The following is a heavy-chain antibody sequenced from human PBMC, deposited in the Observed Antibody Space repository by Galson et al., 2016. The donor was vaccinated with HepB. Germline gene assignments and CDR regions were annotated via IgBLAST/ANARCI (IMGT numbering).Heavy chain of an antibody. CDR2: IGSGGSTI. D-gene: IGHD6-13*01. V-gene: IGHV3-11*01. Sequence: SLRLSCAASGFFFSDYYMTWIRQAPGKGLEWVSYIGSGGSTIYYADSVKGRFTVSRDNAKNPLFLQMNSLRAEDTAVYYCARDYSSRWFYFDYWGQGTLVTVSS. CDR3: ARDYSSRWFYFDY. J-gene: IGHJ4*02. CDR1: GFFFSDYY.